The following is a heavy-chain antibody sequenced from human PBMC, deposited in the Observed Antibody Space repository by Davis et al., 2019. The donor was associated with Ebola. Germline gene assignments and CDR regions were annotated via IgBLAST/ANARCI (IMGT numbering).Heavy chain of an antibody. CDR3: ARDLGNGVSGFDP. CDR2: INTNTGTP. CDR1: GDIVNTYA. Sequence: AASVKVSCKASGDIVNTYAVNWVRQAPGQGFEWMGWINTNTGTPTYAQGFTGRFVFSLDTSVSTAYLQISSLKAEDTAVYYCARDLGNGVSGFDPWGQGTLVTVSS. J-gene: IGHJ5*02. D-gene: IGHD2-8*01. V-gene: IGHV7-4-1*02.